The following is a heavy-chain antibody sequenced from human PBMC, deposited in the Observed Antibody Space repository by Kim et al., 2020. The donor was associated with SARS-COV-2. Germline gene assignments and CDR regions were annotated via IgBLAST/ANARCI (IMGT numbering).Heavy chain of an antibody. CDR3: AGWGSLNV. V-gene: IGHV3-7*01. Sequence: GGSLRLSCTASGITFPTYWMNWVRQAPGKGLEWVANINPDGNAPRSVDSLKGRFTISRDNARNSVFLQMSGLRVADTAVYYCAGWGSLNVWGHGTLVTVSS. J-gene: IGHJ4*01. CDR1: GITFPTYW. D-gene: IGHD3-16*02. CDR2: INPDGNAP.